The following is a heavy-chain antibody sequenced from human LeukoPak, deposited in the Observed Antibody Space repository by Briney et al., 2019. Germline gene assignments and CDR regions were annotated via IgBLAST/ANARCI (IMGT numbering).Heavy chain of an antibody. CDR3: ARHRDVSSDLFDL. V-gene: IGHV4-59*08. D-gene: IGHD6-19*01. Sequence: SETLSLTCTVSGGSISSSYWSWIRQPPGKGLEWIGYISYIGSTNYNPSLKSRVTVSVDTSRNQFSLKLTSVTAADTAVYYCARHRDVSSDLFDLWGLGTLVTLSS. J-gene: IGHJ2*01. CDR1: GGSISSSY. CDR2: ISYIGST.